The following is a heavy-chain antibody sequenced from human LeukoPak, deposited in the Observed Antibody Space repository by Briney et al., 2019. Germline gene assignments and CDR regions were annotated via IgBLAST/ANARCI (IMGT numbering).Heavy chain of an antibody. CDR1: GFTFSSYA. J-gene: IGHJ4*02. CDR2: ISYDGSNK. D-gene: IGHD6-13*01. V-gene: IGHV3-30-3*01. Sequence: GGSLRLSCAAPGFTFSSYAMHWVRQAPGKGLEWVAVISYDGSNKYYADSVKGRFTISRDNSKNTLYLQMNSLRAEDTAVYYCAREHSSSWCFDYWGQGTLVTVSS. CDR3: AREHSSSWCFDY.